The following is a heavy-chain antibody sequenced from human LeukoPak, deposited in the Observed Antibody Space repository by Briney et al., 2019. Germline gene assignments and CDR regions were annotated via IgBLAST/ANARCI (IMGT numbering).Heavy chain of an antibody. CDR3: VVWGIRGVAR. D-gene: IGHD6-13*01. CDR2: ISGSSSYI. CDR1: GFTFSSYS. V-gene: IGHV3-21*04. J-gene: IGHJ4*02. Sequence: GGSLRLSCAAPGFTFSSYSMNWVRQAPGKGLEWLSSISGSSSYIYYADSVKGRFTISRDNARNPLYLQMKSLRAEDTAVYYCVVWGIRGVARWGQGTLVTVSS.